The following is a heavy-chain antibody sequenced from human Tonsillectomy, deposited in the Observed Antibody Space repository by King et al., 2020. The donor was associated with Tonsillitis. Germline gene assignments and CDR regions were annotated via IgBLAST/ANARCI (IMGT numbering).Heavy chain of an antibody. V-gene: IGHV4-59*01. Sequence: VQLQESGPGLVKPSETLSLTCTVSGGSISSYYWSWIRQPPGKGLEWIGYIYYSGSTNYNPSLKSRVTISVEKSNNQFSLKLNSVTAAATAVYYCARRGGLHMRWADSTDYFDYWGQGSLVTVSS. CDR3: ARRGGLHMRWADSTDYFDY. CDR1: GGSISSYY. D-gene: IGHD3/OR15-3a*01. J-gene: IGHJ4*02. CDR2: IYYSGST.